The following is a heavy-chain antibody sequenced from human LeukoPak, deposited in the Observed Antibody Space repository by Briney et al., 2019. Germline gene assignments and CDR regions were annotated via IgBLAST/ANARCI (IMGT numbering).Heavy chain of an antibody. Sequence: SETLSLTCAVYGGAFNNYYWSWIRQPSGKGLEWIGEINHSGNANYNPSLKSRVIMSVDTSESQISLKVSSVTAADTSVYYCARRAFGARWQFLYERRYYFDFWGQGTLVTVSS. CDR1: GGAFNNYY. J-gene: IGHJ4*02. D-gene: IGHD4-23*01. V-gene: IGHV4-34*01. CDR3: ARRAFGARWQFLYERRYYFDF. CDR2: INHSGNA.